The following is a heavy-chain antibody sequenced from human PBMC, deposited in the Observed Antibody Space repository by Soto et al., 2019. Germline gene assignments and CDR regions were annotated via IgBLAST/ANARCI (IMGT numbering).Heavy chain of an antibody. J-gene: IGHJ4*02. Sequence: SETLSLTCTVSGGSIISYYWSWIRQPPGKGFEWIVYIYYSGSTNYNPSLKSRVTISVDTSKKQFSLKLSSVTAADTAVYYCAGTRGYCSGGSCPTVVDYWGQGTLVTVSS. V-gene: IGHV4-59*01. CDR2: IYYSGST. CDR3: AGTRGYCSGGSCPTVVDY. D-gene: IGHD2-15*01. CDR1: GGSIISYY.